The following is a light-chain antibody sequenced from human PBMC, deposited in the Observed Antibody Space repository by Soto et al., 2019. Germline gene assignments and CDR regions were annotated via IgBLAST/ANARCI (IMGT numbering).Light chain of an antibody. J-gene: IGKJ4*01. CDR3: QQFDSLLRAT. CDR2: GAS. Sequence: DIQMTQSPSSLSASVLDSVTITFQASQDICNNLNWYQQKPGQAPKVLIYGASNLVTGVPSRFSGSGSGTHFTFTISNLQPEDIATYYCQQFDSLLRATFGGGTKV. CDR1: QDICNN. V-gene: IGKV1-33*01.